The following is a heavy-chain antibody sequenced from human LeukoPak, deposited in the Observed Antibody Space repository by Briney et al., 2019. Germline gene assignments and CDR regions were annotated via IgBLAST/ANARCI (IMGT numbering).Heavy chain of an antibody. CDR2: ISGGGGST. CDR3: AITYSPIYYYYGMDV. V-gene: IGHV3-23*01. Sequence: GGSLRLSCAASGFTFSNYAMSWVRQAPGKGLGWVSTISGGGGSTYYADSVKGRFTISRDNSRNTLYLQMNSLRAEDTAVYYCAITYSPIYYYYGMDVWGQGTTVTVSS. D-gene: IGHD4-11*01. CDR1: GFTFSNYA. J-gene: IGHJ6*02.